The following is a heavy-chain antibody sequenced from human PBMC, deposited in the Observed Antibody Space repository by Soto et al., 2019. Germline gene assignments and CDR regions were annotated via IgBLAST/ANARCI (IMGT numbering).Heavy chain of an antibody. Sequence: QVHLVESGGGVVQPGRSLRLSCAASGFSFSSYDMHWVRQAPGKGLAWVAMISYDGSDKYFSDSVKGRLTISRDNSKNKVSLEMISLRTKDTAAYYCAKGVPSLTQHAFDIWGQGTMVTVSS. CDR2: ISYDGSDK. CDR1: GFSFSSYD. J-gene: IGHJ3*02. CDR3: AKGVPSLTQHAFDI. V-gene: IGHV3-30*18.